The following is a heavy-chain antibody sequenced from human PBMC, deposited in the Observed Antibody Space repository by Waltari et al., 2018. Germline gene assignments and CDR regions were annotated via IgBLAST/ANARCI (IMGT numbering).Heavy chain of an antibody. CDR1: GGSFSGYY. J-gene: IGHJ5*02. V-gene: IGHV4-34*01. D-gene: IGHD2-2*01. CDR2: INHSGSI. Sequence: QVQLQQWGAGLLKPSETLSLTCAVYGGSFSGYYWSWIRQPPGKGLEWIGEINHSGSINYNPSLKSRVTISVDTSKNQFSLKLSSVTAADTAVYYCARGSRQDIVVVPAANNWFDPWGQGTLVTVSS. CDR3: ARGSRQDIVVVPAANNWFDP.